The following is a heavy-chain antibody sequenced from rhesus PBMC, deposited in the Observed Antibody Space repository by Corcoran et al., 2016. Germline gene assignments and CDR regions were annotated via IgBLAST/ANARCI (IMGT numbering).Heavy chain of an antibody. CDR3: ARGYCTGIYCYVGYYFDY. Sequence: QVQLVQSGAEVKKPGSSVKVSCKASGYTFTDYYMHWVRHTPRQWLEWMGWINPYNGNTKYAQKVQGRVTKTRDPSTSTAYRELSSLRADDTAVDYGARGYCTGIYCYVGYYFDYWGQGVLVTVSS. D-gene: IGHD2-27*01. V-gene: IGHV1S2*01. CDR2: INPYNGNT. J-gene: IGHJ4*01. CDR1: GYTFTDYY.